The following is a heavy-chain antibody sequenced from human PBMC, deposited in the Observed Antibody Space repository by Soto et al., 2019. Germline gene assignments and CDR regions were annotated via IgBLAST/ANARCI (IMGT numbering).Heavy chain of an antibody. Sequence: SETLSLTCAVYGGSFSGYYWSWIRQPPGKGLEWIGEINHSGSTNYNPSLKSRVTISVDTSKNQFSLKLSSVTAADTAVYYCARFRGVLRYFDWLPNALDGYDYWGQGTLVTVSS. CDR3: ARFRGVLRYFDWLPNALDGYDY. D-gene: IGHD3-9*01. J-gene: IGHJ4*02. V-gene: IGHV4-34*01. CDR2: INHSGST. CDR1: GGSFSGYY.